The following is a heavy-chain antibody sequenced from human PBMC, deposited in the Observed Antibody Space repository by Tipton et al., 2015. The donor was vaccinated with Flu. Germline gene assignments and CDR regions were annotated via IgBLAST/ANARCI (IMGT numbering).Heavy chain of an antibody. CDR3: ARGGQWLDEYFQH. V-gene: IGHV4-61*02. J-gene: IGHJ1*01. CDR1: GGSISSGSYY. Sequence: LRLSCTVSGGSISSGSYYWSWIRQPAGKGLEWIGRIYTSGSTNYNPSLKSRVTISVDTSKNQFSLKLSSVTAADTAVYYCARGGQWLDEYFQHWGQGTLVIVSS. CDR2: IYTSGST. D-gene: IGHD6-19*01.